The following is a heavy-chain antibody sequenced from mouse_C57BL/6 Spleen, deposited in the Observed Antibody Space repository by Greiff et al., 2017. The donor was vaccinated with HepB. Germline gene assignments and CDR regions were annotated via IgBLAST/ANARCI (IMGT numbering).Heavy chain of an antibody. CDR2: IYPGDGDT. V-gene: IGHV1-80*01. D-gene: IGHD2-5*01. CDR3: ARKNSNYGRGYAMDY. Sequence: VQLQQSGAELVKPGASVKISCKASGYAFSSYWMNWVKQRPGKGLEWIGQIYPGDGDTNYNGKVKGKATLTADKSSSTAYMQLSSLTSEESAVYFCARKNSNYGRGYAMDYWGQGTSVTVSS. J-gene: IGHJ4*01. CDR1: GYAFSSYW.